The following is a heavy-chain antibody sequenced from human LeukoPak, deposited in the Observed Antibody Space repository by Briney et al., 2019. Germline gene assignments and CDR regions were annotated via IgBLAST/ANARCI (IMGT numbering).Heavy chain of an antibody. Sequence: GRFLRLSCAASGFTFSSYAMHWVRQAPGKGLEWVAVISDDGSNKYYADSVKGRFTISRDKSKNTLHLQMNSLRVEDTAVYYCVRSWYLFDYWGQGTLVTVSS. D-gene: IGHD6-13*01. J-gene: IGHJ4*02. CDR1: GFTFSSYA. CDR2: ISDDGSNK. CDR3: VRSWYLFDY. V-gene: IGHV3-30-3*01.